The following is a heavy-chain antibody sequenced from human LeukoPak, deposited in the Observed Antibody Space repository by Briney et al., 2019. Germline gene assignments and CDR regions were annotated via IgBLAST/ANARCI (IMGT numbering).Heavy chain of an antibody. Sequence: SETLSLTCTVSGGSISSGDYYWSWLRQPPGKGLEWGGYIYYSGSTYYNPSLKSRVTISVDTSKNQFSLKLSSVTAADTAVYYCARDRGYSGYEAGFDYWGQGTLVTVSS. D-gene: IGHD5-12*01. J-gene: IGHJ4*02. CDR1: GGSISSGDYY. CDR3: ARDRGYSGYEAGFDY. V-gene: IGHV4-30-4*01. CDR2: IYYSGST.